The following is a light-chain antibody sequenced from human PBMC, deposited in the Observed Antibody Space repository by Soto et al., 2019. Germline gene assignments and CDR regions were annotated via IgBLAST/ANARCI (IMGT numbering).Light chain of an antibody. CDR3: SSYTSSSTVV. CDR2: EVR. V-gene: IGLV2-14*01. CDR1: SSDVGDSDY. Sequence: QSVLTQPASVSGSPGQSITISCTGTSSDVGDSDYVSWYQQHPGKAPKLMIYEVRNRPSGVSNRFSGSKSGNRASLTISGLQAEDEADYYCSSYTSSSTVVFGTGTKLTVL. J-gene: IGLJ1*01.